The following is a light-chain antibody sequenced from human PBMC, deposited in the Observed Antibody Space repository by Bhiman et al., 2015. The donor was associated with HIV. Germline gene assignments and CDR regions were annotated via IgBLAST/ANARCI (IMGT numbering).Light chain of an antibody. Sequence: GSVAPGKTARITCGGNNIGSKSVHWYQQKPGQAPVLVIYYDSDRPSGIPERFSGSNSGNTATLTISRVEAGDEADYYCQVWDSSSDHWVFGGGTKLTVL. CDR3: QVWDSSSDHWV. J-gene: IGLJ3*02. CDR2: YDS. V-gene: IGLV3-21*04. CDR1: NIGSKS.